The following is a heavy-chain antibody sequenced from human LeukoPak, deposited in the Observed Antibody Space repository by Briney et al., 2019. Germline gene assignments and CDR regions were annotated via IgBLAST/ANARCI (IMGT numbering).Heavy chain of an antibody. CDR1: GYTFTSYG. CDR2: ISAYNGNT. Sequence: GASVKVSCKASGYTFTSYGISWVRQAPGQGREWMGWISAYNGNTNYAQKLQGRVTMTTDTSTSTAYMELRSLRSDDTAVYYCARRGDFWSGYPSIDYRGQGTLVTVSS. J-gene: IGHJ4*02. CDR3: ARRGDFWSGYPSIDY. V-gene: IGHV1-18*01. D-gene: IGHD3-3*01.